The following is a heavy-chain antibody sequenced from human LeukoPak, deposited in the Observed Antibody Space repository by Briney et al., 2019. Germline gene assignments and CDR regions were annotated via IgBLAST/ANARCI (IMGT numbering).Heavy chain of an antibody. CDR3: ARGYIAAQENWFDP. J-gene: IGHJ5*02. D-gene: IGHD6-13*01. CDR2: TNHSGST. CDR1: GGSISSYY. V-gene: IGHV4-34*01. Sequence: SETLSLTCTVSGGSISSYYWSWIRQPPGKGLEWIGETNHSGSTNYNPSLKSRVTISVDTSKNQFSLKLSSVTAADTAVYYCARGYIAAQENWFDPWGQGTLVTVSS.